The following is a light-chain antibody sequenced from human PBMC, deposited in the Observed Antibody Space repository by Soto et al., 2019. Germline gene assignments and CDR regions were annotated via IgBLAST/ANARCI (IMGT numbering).Light chain of an antibody. CDR1: SSDVGGHNS. V-gene: IGLV2-14*01. J-gene: IGLJ1*01. Sequence: QFVLTQPSSVSGSPGQSITISCTGTSSDVGGHNSVAWYQHNPGKAPRLMIYDVSNRPSGVSSRFSGSKSGNTASLSISGLQAEDEADYYCSSYTSSSTLVFGTGTKATVL. CDR2: DVS. CDR3: SSYTSSSTLV.